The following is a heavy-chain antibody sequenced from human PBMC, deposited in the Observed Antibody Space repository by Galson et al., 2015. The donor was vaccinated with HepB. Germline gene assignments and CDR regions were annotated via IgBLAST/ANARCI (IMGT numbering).Heavy chain of an antibody. V-gene: IGHV3-23*01. Sequence: SLRLSCAASGFTFSSYAMSWVRQTPVKGLEWVSSLSGSGGMTFYADSVKGRFTISRDNSKNTVDLLMNILRAEDTAVYYCAKGHYPGIAASGRAHFDSWGQGTLVTVSS. J-gene: IGHJ4*02. CDR2: LSGSGGMT. CDR1: GFTFSSYA. CDR3: AKGHYPGIAASGRAHFDS. D-gene: IGHD6-13*01.